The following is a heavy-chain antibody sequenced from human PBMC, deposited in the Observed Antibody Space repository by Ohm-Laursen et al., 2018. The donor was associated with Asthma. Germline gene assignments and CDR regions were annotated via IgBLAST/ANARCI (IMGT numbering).Heavy chain of an antibody. D-gene: IGHD4-17*01. Sequence: SLRLSCAASGFTFSSYAMSWVRQAPGKGLEWVSAISGSGGSTYYADSVKGRFTISRDNSKNTLYLQMNSLRAEDTAVYYCANARSDNGLLYYYYGMDVWGQGTTITVSS. V-gene: IGHV3-23*01. J-gene: IGHJ6*02. CDR2: ISGSGGST. CDR3: ANARSDNGLLYYYYGMDV. CDR1: GFTFSSYA.